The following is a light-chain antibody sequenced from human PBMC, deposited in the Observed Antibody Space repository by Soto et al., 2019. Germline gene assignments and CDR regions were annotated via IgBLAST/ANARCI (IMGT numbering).Light chain of an antibody. J-gene: IGKJ1*01. V-gene: IGKV1-5*01. CDR2: DAS. Sequence: DLQMTQSPSTLSASVGDRVTITCRASQSISSWLAWYQQKPGKAPKVLIYDASSLESGVPSRFSGSGSGTEFTLTISCLQPDDFATYYCQEYSSFWTFGQGTKVEIK. CDR1: QSISSW. CDR3: QEYSSFWT.